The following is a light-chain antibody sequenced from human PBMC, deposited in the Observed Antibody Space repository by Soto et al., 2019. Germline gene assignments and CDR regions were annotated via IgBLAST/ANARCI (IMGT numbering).Light chain of an antibody. CDR1: QGIRNE. V-gene: IGKV1-6*01. Sequence: AIPVTQSPSSLSASVGDRVTITCRASQGIRNELSWYQQKPGKAPKFLIFAASNLQSGVPSRFSGSGSGTDFTPTISSLQPEDFATYFCLQDDDFPFTFGGGTKVEIK. CDR3: LQDDDFPFT. CDR2: AAS. J-gene: IGKJ4*01.